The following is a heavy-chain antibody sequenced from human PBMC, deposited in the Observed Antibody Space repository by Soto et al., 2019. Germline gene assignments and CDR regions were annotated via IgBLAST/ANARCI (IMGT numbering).Heavy chain of an antibody. J-gene: IGHJ4*02. Sequence: ASVKVSCKASGYSFTSYYMHWVRQAPGQGLEWMGIINPNNGSTTYAQNLQGRVTMTTDTSTSTAYMELSSLRSDDTAVYYCARARIVGATRETAYWGQGTLVTVSS. CDR2: INPNNGST. CDR3: ARARIVGATRETAY. V-gene: IGHV1-46*01. CDR1: GYSFTSYY. D-gene: IGHD1-26*01.